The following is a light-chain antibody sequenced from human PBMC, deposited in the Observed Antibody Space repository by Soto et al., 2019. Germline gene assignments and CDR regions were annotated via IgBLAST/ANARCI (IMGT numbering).Light chain of an antibody. CDR3: SSYTTTITV. J-gene: IGLJ3*02. CDR1: SSDLSLYNF. Sequence: QSALTQPASVSGSPGQSITISCTATSSDLSLYNFVSWYQQHPGKTPKLMIFEVTNRPLGVSNRFSGSKSGNTASLTISGLQAEDEADYYCSSYTTTITVFGGGTKVTVL. CDR2: EVT. V-gene: IGLV2-14*01.